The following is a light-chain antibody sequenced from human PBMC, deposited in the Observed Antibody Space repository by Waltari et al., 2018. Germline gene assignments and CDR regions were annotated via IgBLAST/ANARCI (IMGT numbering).Light chain of an antibody. CDR1: SSDIGGYNY. J-gene: IGLJ2*01. V-gene: IGLV2-8*01. CDR3: TSYAVTKVV. Sequence: QSVLTQPPSASGFLGQSVAISCTGTSSDIGGYNYVSWYQQHPGKAPKLLIYEVPKPPSGVPDRFSGSKSGNTASLTVSGLQAEDEADYYCTSYAVTKVVFGGGTKLTVL. CDR2: EVP.